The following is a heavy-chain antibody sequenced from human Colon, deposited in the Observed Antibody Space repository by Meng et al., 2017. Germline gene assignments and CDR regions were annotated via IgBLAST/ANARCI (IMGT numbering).Heavy chain of an antibody. Sequence: QVQLQKSGPGLVKPSQPLSLTCTVSGGSISSGDYYWSWIRQPPGKGLEWIGYIYYSGSTYYNPSLKSRVTISVDTSKNQFSLKLSSVTAADTAVYYCARGYYDSSGYGYWYFDLWGRGTLVTVSS. D-gene: IGHD3-22*01. CDR3: ARGYYDSSGYGYWYFDL. J-gene: IGHJ2*01. CDR1: GGSISSGDYY. CDR2: IYYSGST. V-gene: IGHV4-30-4*01.